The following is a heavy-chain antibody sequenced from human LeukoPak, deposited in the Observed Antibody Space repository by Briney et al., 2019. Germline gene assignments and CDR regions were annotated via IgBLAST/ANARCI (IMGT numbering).Heavy chain of an antibody. V-gene: IGHV3-30*18. D-gene: IGHD4-23*01. Sequence: PGGSLRLSCAASGFTFSSYGMHWVRQAPGKGLEWVAVISYDGSNKYYADSVKGRFTISRDNSKNTLYLQMNSLRAEDTAVYYCAKDTNDYGGISDYWGQGTLVTVSS. CDR3: AKDTNDYGGISDY. J-gene: IGHJ4*02. CDR2: ISYDGSNK. CDR1: GFTFSSYG.